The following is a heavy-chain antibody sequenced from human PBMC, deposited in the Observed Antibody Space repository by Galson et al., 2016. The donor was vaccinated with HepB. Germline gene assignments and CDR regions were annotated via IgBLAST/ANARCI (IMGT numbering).Heavy chain of an antibody. D-gene: IGHD3-22*01. Sequence: SLRLSCAASGFTFSSYAMSWVRQAPGKGLEWVSAISGSGGSTYYADSVKGRFTISRDNSKNTLYRQMNSLRAEDTAVYYCAKAADYYDSSGYYYLNWFDPWGQGTLVTVSS. J-gene: IGHJ5*02. CDR2: ISGSGGST. CDR1: GFTFSSYA. CDR3: AKAADYYDSSGYYYLNWFDP. V-gene: IGHV3-23*01.